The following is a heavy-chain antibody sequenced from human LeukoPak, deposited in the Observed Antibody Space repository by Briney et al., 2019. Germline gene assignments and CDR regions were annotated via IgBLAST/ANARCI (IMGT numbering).Heavy chain of an antibody. Sequence: GGSLRLSCGASGFTLSNAWMNWVRQAPGKGLEWVAVISYDGSNKYYADSVKGRFTISRDNSKNTLYLQMNSLRAEDTAVYYCARDLGRTAAAGTLDNYWGQGTLVTVSS. CDR1: GFTLSNAW. CDR3: ARDLGRTAAAGTLDNY. CDR2: ISYDGSNK. V-gene: IGHV3-30-3*01. J-gene: IGHJ4*02. D-gene: IGHD6-13*01.